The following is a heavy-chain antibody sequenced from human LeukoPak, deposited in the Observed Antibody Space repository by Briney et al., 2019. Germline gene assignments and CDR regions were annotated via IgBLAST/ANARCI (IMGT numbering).Heavy chain of an antibody. CDR1: GYTFTGYY. CDR2: INPNSGGT. J-gene: IGHJ4*02. CDR3: ASRDPTSGWSN. Sequence: ASVKVSCKASGYTFTGYYMHWVRQAPGQGLEWMGWINPNSGGTNYAQTFQGRVTMTRDTSISTAYMELSRLRSDDTAVYYCASRDPTSGWSNWGQGTLVTVSS. V-gene: IGHV1-2*02. D-gene: IGHD6-19*01.